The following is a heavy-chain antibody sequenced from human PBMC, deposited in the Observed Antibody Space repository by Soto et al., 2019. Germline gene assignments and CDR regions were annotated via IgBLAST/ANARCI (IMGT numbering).Heavy chain of an antibody. V-gene: IGHV1-18*04. Sequence: QVHLVQSAAEVKKPGASVKVSCQASGYTFTTYGLSWVRQAPGQGLEWMGWISTAKGDTNYAQKFQCRVTMTAHASTSTAYMSLRSLIAEGTAVFYFASAGYTHGSIYFDYWEQVTLLTASS. CDR3: ASAGYTHGSIYFDY. D-gene: IGHD1-1*01. CDR2: ISTAKGDT. CDR1: GYTFTTYG. J-gene: IGHJ4*02.